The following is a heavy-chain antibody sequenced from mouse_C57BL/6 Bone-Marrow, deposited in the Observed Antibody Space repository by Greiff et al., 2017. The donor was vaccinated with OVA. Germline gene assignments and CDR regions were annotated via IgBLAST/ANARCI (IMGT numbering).Heavy chain of an antibody. CDR3: ARDGFYGNYFSAWFAY. CDR2: IYPRSGNT. V-gene: IGHV1-81*01. J-gene: IGHJ3*01. D-gene: IGHD2-1*01. CDR1: GYTFTSYG. Sequence: QVQLQQSGAELAKPGASVKLSCKASGYTFTSYGISWVKQRTGQGLEWIGEIYPRSGNTYYNEKFKGKATLTADKSSSTAYMELSSLTSEDSAVYFCARDGFYGNYFSAWFAYWGQGTLVTVSA.